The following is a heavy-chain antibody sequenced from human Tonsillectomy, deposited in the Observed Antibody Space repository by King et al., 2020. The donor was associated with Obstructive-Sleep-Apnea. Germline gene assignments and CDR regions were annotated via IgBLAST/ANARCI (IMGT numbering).Heavy chain of an antibody. J-gene: IGHJ4*02. D-gene: IGHD3-10*01. CDR3: ARDPVYFRLYYFDC. CDR1: GFSFSSYA. CDR2: ISYDGSNK. Sequence: LQLVQSGGGVVQPGRSLRLSCAASGFSFSSYAMHWVRQAPGKGLEWVAVISYDGSNKYYADYGKGRFTISRDNSKNTLYVQMNSLRAEDTAMYYCARDPVYFRLYYFDCWGQGTLVTVSS. V-gene: IGHV3-30*04.